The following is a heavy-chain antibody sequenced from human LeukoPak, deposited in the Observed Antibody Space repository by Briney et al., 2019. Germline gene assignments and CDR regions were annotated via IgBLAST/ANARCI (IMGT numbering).Heavy chain of an antibody. J-gene: IGHJ4*02. CDR3: ARDMGSSWYRVFDY. CDR1: GFTYSRCW. CDR2: IKQDGSEK. V-gene: IGHV3-7*01. D-gene: IGHD6-13*01. Sequence: GGSLRLSCAASGFTYSRCWMSWVRQAPGKGLEWVANIKQDGSEKYYVDSVKGRFTISRDNAKNSLYLQMNSLRAEDTAVYYCARDMGSSWYRVFDYWGQGTLVTVSS.